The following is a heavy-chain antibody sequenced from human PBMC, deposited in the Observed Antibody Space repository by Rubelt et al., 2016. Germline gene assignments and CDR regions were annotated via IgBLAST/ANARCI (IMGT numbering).Heavy chain of an antibody. Sequence: QVQLQESGPRLVQPSETLSLTCTVSGYSISSGYYWGWIRQPPGKGLEWIGSIYYSGSTYYNPSLKSRVTMSVDTSKNPFSLKRSCVTAADTAVYYCARHGAGSSPVKIWGQGTMVTVSS. J-gene: IGHJ3*02. CDR1: GYSISSGYY. V-gene: IGHV4-38-2*02. D-gene: IGHD3-10*01. CDR3: ARHGAGSSPVKI. CDR2: IYYSGST.